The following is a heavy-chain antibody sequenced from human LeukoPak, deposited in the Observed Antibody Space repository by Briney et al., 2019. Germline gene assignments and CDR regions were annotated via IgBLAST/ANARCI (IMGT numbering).Heavy chain of an antibody. CDR2: IYYSGST. CDR3: ARDTPLRTHDAFDI. V-gene: IGHV4-59*11. Sequence: PSETLSLTCTVSGGSISSHYWSWLRQPPGKGLEWIGYIYYSGSTNYNPSLKSRVTISVDTSKNQFSLKLSSVTAADTAVYYCARDTPLRTHDAFDIWGQGTMVTVSS. CDR1: GGSISSHY. J-gene: IGHJ3*02. D-gene: IGHD3-16*01.